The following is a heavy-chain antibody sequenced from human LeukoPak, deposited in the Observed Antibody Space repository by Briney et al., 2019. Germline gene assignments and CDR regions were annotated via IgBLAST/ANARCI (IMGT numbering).Heavy chain of an antibody. Sequence: ASVKVSCKASGYTFTSYGISWVRQAPGQGLEWMGWISAYNGNTNYAQKLQGRVTMTTDTSTSTAYMELRSLRSDDTAVYYCARGSQYSSWYALYYFDYWGQGTLVTVSS. D-gene: IGHD6-13*01. CDR3: ARGSQYSSWYALYYFDY. CDR1: GYTFTSYG. J-gene: IGHJ4*02. V-gene: IGHV1-18*01. CDR2: ISAYNGNT.